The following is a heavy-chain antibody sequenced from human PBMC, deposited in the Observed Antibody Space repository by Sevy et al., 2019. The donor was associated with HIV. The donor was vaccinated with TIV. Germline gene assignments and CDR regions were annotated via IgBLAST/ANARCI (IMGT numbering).Heavy chain of an antibody. CDR2: IRYDGSNK. D-gene: IGHD6-19*01. CDR1: GFTFSSYG. V-gene: IGHV3-30*02. Sequence: GESLKISCAASGFTFSSYGMHWVRQAPGKGLEWVAFIRYDGSNKYYADSVKGRFTISRDNSKNTLYLQMNSLRAEDTAVYYCAKNVRAIAVAGHYYYYGMDVWGQGTTVTVSS. CDR3: AKNVRAIAVAGHYYYYGMDV. J-gene: IGHJ6*02.